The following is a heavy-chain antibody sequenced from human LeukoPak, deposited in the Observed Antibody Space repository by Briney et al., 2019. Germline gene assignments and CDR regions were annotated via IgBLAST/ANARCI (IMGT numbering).Heavy chain of an antibody. J-gene: IGHJ4*02. V-gene: IGHV3-30*18. CDR3: AKDGSTSYYD. Sequence: GGSLRLSCAASGFTFSSYGMHWVRQAPGKGLEWVAVISYDGSNKYYADSVKGRFTISRDSSKNTLYLQMNSLRAEDTAVYYCAKDGSTSYYDWGQGTLVTVSS. CDR2: ISYDGSNK. D-gene: IGHD2-2*01. CDR1: GFTFSSYG.